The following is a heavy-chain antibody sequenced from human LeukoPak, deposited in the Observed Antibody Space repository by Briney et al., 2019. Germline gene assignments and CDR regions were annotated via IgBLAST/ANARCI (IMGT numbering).Heavy chain of an antibody. V-gene: IGHV3-15*07. D-gene: IGHD3-9*01. CDR2: IKSKTDGGTT. J-gene: IGHJ4*02. Sequence: PGGSLRLSCAASGFIVSNAWMNWVRQAPGKGLEWVGRIKSKTDGGTTDYAAPVKGRFIISRDDSKNTLYLQMNSLKTEDTALYYCTTVYLTGEGNDYWGQGTLVTVSS. CDR3: TTVYLTGEGNDY. CDR1: GFIVSNAW.